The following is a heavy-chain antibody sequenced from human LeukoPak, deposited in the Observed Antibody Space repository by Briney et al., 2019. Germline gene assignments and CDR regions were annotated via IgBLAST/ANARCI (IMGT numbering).Heavy chain of an antibody. V-gene: IGHV3-23*01. CDR3: AKDRGIVVVPAAINWFDP. D-gene: IGHD2-2*02. CDR2: INGSGGST. J-gene: IGHJ5*02. CDR1: GFTFSSYA. Sequence: GGSLRLSCAASGFTFSSYAMSWVRQAPGKGLEWVSDINGSGGSTYYADSVKGRFTISRDNSKNTLYLQMNSLRAEDTAVYYCAKDRGIVVVPAAINWFDPWGQGTLVTVSS.